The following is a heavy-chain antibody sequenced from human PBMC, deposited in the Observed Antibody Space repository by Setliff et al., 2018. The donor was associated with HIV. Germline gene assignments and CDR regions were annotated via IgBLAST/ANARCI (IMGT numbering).Heavy chain of an antibody. J-gene: IGHJ6*02. CDR3: ARLATYHNLWSGYYPGYYYYGMDL. Sequence: PGGSLRLSCAASGFTFSSYEMNWVRQAPGKGLEWVSYISSSGSTIYYADSVKGRFTISRDNAKNSLYLQMNSLRVEDTAVYYCARLATYHNLWSGYYPGYYYYGMDLWGQGTTVTVSS. CDR2: ISSSGSTI. CDR1: GFTFSSYE. V-gene: IGHV3-48*03. D-gene: IGHD3-3*01.